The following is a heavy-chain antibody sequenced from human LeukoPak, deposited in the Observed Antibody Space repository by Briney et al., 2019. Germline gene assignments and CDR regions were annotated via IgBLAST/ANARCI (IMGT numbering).Heavy chain of an antibody. CDR3: ARAAYDSNGFTANHDY. J-gene: IGHJ4*02. CDR2: LYSDGST. V-gene: IGHV3-53*01. Sequence: PGGSLRLSCAGSGFTVSSCYMGWVRQAPGKGLEWVSVLYSDGSTFYADSVKGRFTISRDNSKNTLHLQMNNLRAEDTAVYYCARAAYDSNGFTANHDYWGQGTLVTVSS. D-gene: IGHD3-22*01. CDR1: GFTVSSCY.